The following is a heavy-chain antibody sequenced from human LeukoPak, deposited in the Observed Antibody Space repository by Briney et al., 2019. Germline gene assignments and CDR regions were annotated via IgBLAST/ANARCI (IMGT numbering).Heavy chain of an antibody. CDR1: GGTFSSYA. J-gene: IGHJ5*02. V-gene: IGHV1-69*05. D-gene: IGHD2-15*01. CDR2: IIPIFGTA. Sequence: GASVKVSCKASGGTFSSYAISWVRQAPGQGLEWMGRIIPIFGTANYAQKFQGRVTITTDESTSTAYMELSSLRSEDTAVYYCARDYCSGGSCYNWFDPWGQGTLVTVSS. CDR3: ARDYCSGGSCYNWFDP.